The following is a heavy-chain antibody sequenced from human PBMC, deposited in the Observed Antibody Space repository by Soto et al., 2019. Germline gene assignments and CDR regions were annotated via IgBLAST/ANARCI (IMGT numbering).Heavy chain of an antibody. CDR3: ARDQVGLRYFDSLVTDDY. CDR2: ISSSSSTI. V-gene: IGHV3-48*01. D-gene: IGHD3-9*01. Sequence: GSLRLSCAASGFTFSSYSMNWVRQAPGKGLEWVSYISSSSSTIYYADSVKGRFTISRDNAKNSLYLQMNSLRAEDTAVYYCARDQVGLRYFDSLVTDDYWGQGTLVTVSS. J-gene: IGHJ4*02. CDR1: GFTFSSYS.